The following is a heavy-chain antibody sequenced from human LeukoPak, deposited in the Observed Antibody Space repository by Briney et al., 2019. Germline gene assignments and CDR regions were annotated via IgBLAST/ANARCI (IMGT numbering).Heavy chain of an antibody. CDR3: ARDGSPSYYYYYYMDV. V-gene: IGHV4-4*07. D-gene: IGHD6-6*01. CDR2: IYTSGST. Sequence: TSETLSLTCTVSGGSISSYYWSWIRQPAGKGLEWIGRIYTSGSTNYNPSLKSRVTMSVDTSKNQFSLKLSSVTAADTAMYYCARDGSPSYYYYYYMDVWGKGTTVTVSS. J-gene: IGHJ6*03. CDR1: GGSISSYY.